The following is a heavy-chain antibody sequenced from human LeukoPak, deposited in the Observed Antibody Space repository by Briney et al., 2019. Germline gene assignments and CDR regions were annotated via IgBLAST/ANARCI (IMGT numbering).Heavy chain of an antibody. CDR3: TTLSSWPFYYMDV. Sequence: PGGSLRLSCAASGFTFSNAWMSWVRQAPGKGLEWVGRIKSKTDGGTTDYAAPVKGRFTISRDDSKNTLYLQMNSPKTEDTAVYYCTTLSSWPFYYMDVWGKGTTVTVSS. J-gene: IGHJ6*03. CDR1: GFTFSNAW. CDR2: IKSKTDGGTT. D-gene: IGHD6-13*01. V-gene: IGHV3-15*01.